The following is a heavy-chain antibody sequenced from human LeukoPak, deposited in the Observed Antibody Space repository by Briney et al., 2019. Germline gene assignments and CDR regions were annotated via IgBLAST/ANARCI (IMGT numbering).Heavy chain of an antibody. V-gene: IGHV1-58*02. CDR1: GFTFTSSA. CDR2: IVVGSGNT. D-gene: IGHD3-3*01. CDR3: ARGQRITIFGVVYFDY. Sequence: SVKVSCKASGFTFTSSAMQWVRQARGQRLEWIGWIVVGSGNTNYAQKFQGRVTITRNTSISTAYMELSSLRSEDTAVYYCARGQRITIFGVVYFDYWGQGTLVTVSS. J-gene: IGHJ4*02.